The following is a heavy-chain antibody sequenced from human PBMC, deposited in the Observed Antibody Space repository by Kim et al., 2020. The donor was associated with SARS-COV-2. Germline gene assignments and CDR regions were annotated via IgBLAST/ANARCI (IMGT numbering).Heavy chain of an antibody. D-gene: IGHD3-3*01. CDR3: ASRLSSDFWSGYYY. J-gene: IGHJ4*02. V-gene: IGHV4-30-2*01. Sequence: PSLRSRVTVSVDRSKNQFSLKLSPVTAADTAVYYCASRLSSDFWSGYYYWGQGTLVTVSS.